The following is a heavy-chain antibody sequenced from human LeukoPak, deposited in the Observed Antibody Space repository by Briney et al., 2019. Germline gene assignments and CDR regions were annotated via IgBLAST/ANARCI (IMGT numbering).Heavy chain of an antibody. CDR3: ARDRSSGWSFDY. D-gene: IGHD6-19*01. Sequence: GGSLRLSCAAFGFTFSNAWMSWVRQAPGKGLVWVSRINSDGSSTSYADSVKGRFTISRDNSKNTLYLQMNSLRVEDTAVYYCARDRSSGWSFDYWGQGTLVIVSS. CDR1: GFTFSNAW. V-gene: IGHV3-74*01. CDR2: INSDGSST. J-gene: IGHJ4*02.